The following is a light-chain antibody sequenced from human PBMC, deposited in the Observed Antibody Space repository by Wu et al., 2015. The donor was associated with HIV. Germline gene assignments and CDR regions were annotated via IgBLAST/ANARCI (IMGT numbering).Light chain of an antibody. CDR3: QQYNNWPRT. CDR2: GAS. CDR1: QSVNSN. J-gene: IGKJ1*01. V-gene: IGKV3-15*01. Sequence: EIMMTQSPATLSVSPGERVTLSCRASQSVNSNLAWFQQRPGQAPRLLIYGASTRATGIPARFSGSGSGTDFTLTISSLQSEDFAVYYCQQYNNWPRTFGQGTKVEIK.